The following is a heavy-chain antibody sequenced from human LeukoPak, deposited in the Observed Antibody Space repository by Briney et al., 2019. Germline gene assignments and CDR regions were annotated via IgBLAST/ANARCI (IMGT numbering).Heavy chain of an antibody. Sequence: GASVKVSCKASGGTFSSYAISWVRQAPGQGLEWMGGVIPIFGTANYAQKFQGRVTITADESTSTAYMELSSLRSEDTAAYYCARDRYCSGGSCYSNWFDPWGQGTLVTVSS. J-gene: IGHJ5*02. CDR1: GGTFSSYA. CDR2: VIPIFGTA. D-gene: IGHD2-15*01. CDR3: ARDRYCSGGSCYSNWFDP. V-gene: IGHV1-69*13.